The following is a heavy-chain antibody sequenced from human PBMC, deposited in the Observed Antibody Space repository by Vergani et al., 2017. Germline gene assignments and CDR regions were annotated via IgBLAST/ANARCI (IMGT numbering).Heavy chain of an antibody. CDR2: IRYDGSNK. D-gene: IGHD4-17*01. CDR1: GFTFSSYA. CDR3: ASPLLPTVTMDAFDI. J-gene: IGHJ3*02. V-gene: IGHV3-30*02. Sequence: QVQLVESGGGVVQPGRSLRLSCAASGFTFSSYAMHWVRQAPGKGLEWVAFIRYDGSNKYYADSVKGRFTISRDNSKNTLYLQMNSLRAEDTAVYYCASPLLPTVTMDAFDIWGQGTMVTVSS.